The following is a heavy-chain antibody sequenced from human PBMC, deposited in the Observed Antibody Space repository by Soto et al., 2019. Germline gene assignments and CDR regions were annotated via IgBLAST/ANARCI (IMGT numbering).Heavy chain of an antibody. CDR2: IYNSGST. V-gene: IGHV4-59*01. Sequence: PSETLSLTCTVSGGSISSYYWSWIRQPPGKGLEWIGYIYNSGSTIYNSSLKSRVTISVDTSKNQFSLKLSSVTAADTAVYYCARDRPTYYDILTGYTYGLDVGGQGTTVTVSS. CDR3: ARDRPTYYDILTGYTYGLDV. D-gene: IGHD3-9*01. J-gene: IGHJ6*02. CDR1: GGSISSYY.